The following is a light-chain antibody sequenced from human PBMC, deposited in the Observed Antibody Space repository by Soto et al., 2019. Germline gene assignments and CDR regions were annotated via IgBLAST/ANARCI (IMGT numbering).Light chain of an antibody. V-gene: IGLV2-23*01. J-gene: IGLJ3*02. CDR2: EGS. CDR3: CSYAGSRV. Sequence: QSVLTQPASVSGSPGQSITISCTGTSSDVGSYNLVSWYQQHPGKAPKLMIYEGSKRPSGVSNRFSGSKSGNTASLTISGLQAVDEADYYCCSYAGSRVFGGGTKVTVL. CDR1: SSDVGSYNL.